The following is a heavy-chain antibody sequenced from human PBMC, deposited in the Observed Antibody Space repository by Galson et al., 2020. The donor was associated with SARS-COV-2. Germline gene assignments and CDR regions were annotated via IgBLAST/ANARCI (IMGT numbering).Heavy chain of an antibody. V-gene: IGHV1-18*01. D-gene: IGHD4-17*01. CDR1: GYTFTRYG. CDR3: ANTRSATTNNYDGMDV. J-gene: IGHJ6*02. Sequence: ASVKVSCKASGYTFTRYGISWVRQAPGQGLEWMGWISGYNGNTVYAQRVQGRVTMTSDTSTSTAYMELRSLRSDDTAVYYCANTRSATTNNYDGMDVWGQGTTVTVSS. CDR2: ISGYNGNT.